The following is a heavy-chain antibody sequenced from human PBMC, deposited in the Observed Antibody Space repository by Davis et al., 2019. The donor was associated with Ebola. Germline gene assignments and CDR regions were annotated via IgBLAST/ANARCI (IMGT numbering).Heavy chain of an antibody. J-gene: IGHJ3*02. CDR3: AKAATTVTTRDAFDI. Sequence: GGSLRLSCAASGFTFSSYGMHWVRQAPGKGLEWVAVISYDGSNKYYADSVKGRFTISRDNSKNTLYLQMNSLRAEDTAVYYCAKAATTVTTRDAFDIWGQGTMVTVSS. CDR2: ISYDGSNK. CDR1: GFTFSSYG. V-gene: IGHV3-30*18. D-gene: IGHD4-17*01.